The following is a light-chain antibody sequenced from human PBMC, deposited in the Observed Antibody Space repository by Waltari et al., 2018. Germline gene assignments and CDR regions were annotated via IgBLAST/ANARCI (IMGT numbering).Light chain of an antibody. CDR3: HHYNNYPPT. V-gene: IGKV1-5*03. CDR1: QSISTW. Sequence: DIQMTQSPSILSASVGDTVTIPSRTSQSISTWLAWYQQKPGKAPKLLISKASILESGVPSRFSVSGSGTEFTRTINSLQPYDFATFDCHHYNNYPPTFGRGTKVEIK. J-gene: IGKJ4*01. CDR2: KAS.